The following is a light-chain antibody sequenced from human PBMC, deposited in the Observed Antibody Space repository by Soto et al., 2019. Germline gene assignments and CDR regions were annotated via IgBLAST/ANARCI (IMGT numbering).Light chain of an antibody. V-gene: IGKV4-1*01. Sequence: DLVLTQSPDSLAVSLGERATMNCRSSRSVLYKSNNKNHLAWYQQKPGQPPQLIIYWASTRESGVPERFSGSGSGTDFTLTISSLQPEDVAAYYCQKYNSAPLTFGGGTKVDI. CDR2: WAS. CDR1: RSVLYKSNNKNH. J-gene: IGKJ4*01. CDR3: QKYNSAPLT.